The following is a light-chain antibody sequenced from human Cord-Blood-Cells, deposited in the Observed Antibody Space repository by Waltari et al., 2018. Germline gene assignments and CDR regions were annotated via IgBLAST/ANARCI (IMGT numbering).Light chain of an antibody. CDR3: QQYGSSLFT. CDR1: QSVSSSY. J-gene: IGKJ3*01. V-gene: IGKV3-20*01. Sequence: EIVLTQSPGTLSLSPGERATLSCRASQSVSSSYLAWYQQRPGQAPRLLIYGASSRATGIPDRFSGGGSGRDCTLTISRLEPEDCAVYYCQQYGSSLFTFGPGAKVDIK. CDR2: GAS.